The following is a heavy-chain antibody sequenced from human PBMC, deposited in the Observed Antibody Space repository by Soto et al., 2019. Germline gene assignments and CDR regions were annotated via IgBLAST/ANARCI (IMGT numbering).Heavy chain of an antibody. D-gene: IGHD2-2*01. V-gene: IGHV1-3*01. CDR2: INAGNGNT. Sequence: QVQLVQSGAEVKKPGASVKVSCKASGYTFSSYGLDWVRQAPGQRLEWMGGINAGNGNTKYSLKFQGRVTITRDTSATTAYMELSSLRYEDTSVYYCVRGALRCCTSTNCSTGWFDPWGQGTLVRVSS. J-gene: IGHJ5*02. CDR3: VRGALRCCTSTNCSTGWFDP. CDR1: GYTFSSYG.